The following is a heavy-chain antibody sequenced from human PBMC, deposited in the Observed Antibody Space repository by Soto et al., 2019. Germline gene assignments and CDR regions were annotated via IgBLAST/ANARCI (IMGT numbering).Heavy chain of an antibody. CDR2: ISSSSSYI. Sequence: EVQLVESGGGLVKPGGSLRLSCAASGFTFSSYSMNWVRQAPGKGLEWVSSISSSSSYIYYADSVKGRFTISRDNAKNSLYLQMNSLRAEDTAVYYCARKIGGRDAFDIWGQGTMVTVSS. CDR1: GFTFSSYS. J-gene: IGHJ3*02. D-gene: IGHD2-15*01. CDR3: ARKIGGRDAFDI. V-gene: IGHV3-21*01.